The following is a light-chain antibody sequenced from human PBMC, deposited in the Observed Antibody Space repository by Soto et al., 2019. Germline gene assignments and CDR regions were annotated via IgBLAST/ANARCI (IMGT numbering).Light chain of an antibody. CDR3: QQRSNWIT. V-gene: IGKV3-11*01. CDR2: DAS. J-gene: IGKJ4*01. CDR1: QSVSSY. Sequence: TLSLSPGERATLSCRASQSVSSYLAWYQQKPGQAPRLLIYDASNRATGIPARFSGSGSGTDFTLTISSLEPEDFAVYYCQQRSNWITFGGGTKVDI.